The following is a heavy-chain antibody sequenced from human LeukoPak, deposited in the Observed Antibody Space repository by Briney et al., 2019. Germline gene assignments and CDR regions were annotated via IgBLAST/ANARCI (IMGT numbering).Heavy chain of an antibody. CDR3: ARDGHRMYYYGGSDYHFDY. D-gene: IGHD3-22*01. J-gene: IGHJ4*02. Sequence: ASVKVSCKASGYTFTSYGISWGRQAPGQGLEWMGWISAYNGNTNYAQKLQGRVTMTPDTSTSTAYIELRSLISHDTALYYCARDGHRMYYYGGSDYHFDYWGQGTLVTVSS. CDR1: GYTFTSYG. CDR2: ISAYNGNT. V-gene: IGHV1-18*01.